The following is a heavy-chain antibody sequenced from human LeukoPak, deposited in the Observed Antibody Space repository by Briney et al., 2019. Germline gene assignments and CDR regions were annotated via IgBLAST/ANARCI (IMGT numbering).Heavy chain of an antibody. CDR1: GFIFSSYS. Sequence: GGSLRLSCSASGFIFSSYSMHWVRQAPGKGLDYVSAINSNGGDTYYADSVNGRFTISRDASKSTLYLQMNSLRAEDTAIYYCAKDSFGAQLVKRVYYYYGMDVWGQGTTVTVSS. CDR3: AKDSFGAQLVKRVYYYYGMDV. V-gene: IGHV3-64*04. CDR2: INSNGGDT. J-gene: IGHJ6*02. D-gene: IGHD6-6*01.